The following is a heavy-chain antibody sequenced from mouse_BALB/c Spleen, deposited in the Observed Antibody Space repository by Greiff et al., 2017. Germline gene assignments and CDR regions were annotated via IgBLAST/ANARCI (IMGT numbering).Heavy chain of an antibody. J-gene: IGHJ4*01. Sequence: EVQLQQSGPELVKPGASVKISCKASGYSFTGYYMHWVKQSHVKSLEWIGRINPYNGATSYNQNFKDKASLTVDKSSSTAYMELHSLTSEDSAVYYCARRDLGAMDYWGQGTSVTVSS. V-gene: IGHV1-31*01. CDR1: GYSFTGYY. D-gene: IGHD3-1*01. CDR3: ARRDLGAMDY. CDR2: INPYNGAT.